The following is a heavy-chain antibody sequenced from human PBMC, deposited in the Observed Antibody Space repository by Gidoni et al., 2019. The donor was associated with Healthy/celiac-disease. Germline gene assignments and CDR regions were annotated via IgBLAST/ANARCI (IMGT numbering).Heavy chain of an antibody. D-gene: IGHD6-19*01. V-gene: IGHV3-23*01. CDR2: ISGSGGST. J-gene: IGHJ4*02. Sequence: EVQLLESGGGLVQPGGSLRLSCAASGFTFSSYAMSWVRQAPGKGLEWVSAISGSGGSTYYADSVKGRFTISRDNSKNTLYLQMNSLRAEDTAVYYCAKGLDSSGWYSRGLVDYWGQGTLVTVSS. CDR3: AKGLDSSGWYSRGLVDY. CDR1: GFTFSSYA.